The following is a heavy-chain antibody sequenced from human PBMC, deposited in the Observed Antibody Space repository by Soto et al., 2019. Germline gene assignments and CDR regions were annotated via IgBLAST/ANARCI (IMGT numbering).Heavy chain of an antibody. CDR2: IYSAGTT. Sequence: GGSLRLSCAASGFTFINNYMMWVRQAPGKGLEWVSLIYSAGTTYYADSGKGRFSSSRANSKNTLYLQMNSLRAEDTAVYYCATSASKPRFDFWGQGTLVTVSS. CDR3: ATSASKPRFDF. D-gene: IGHD1-26*01. J-gene: IGHJ4*02. CDR1: GFTFINNY. V-gene: IGHV3-53*01.